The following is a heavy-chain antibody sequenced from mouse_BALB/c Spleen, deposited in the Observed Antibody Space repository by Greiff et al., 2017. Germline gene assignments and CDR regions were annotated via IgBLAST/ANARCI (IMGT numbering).Heavy chain of an antibody. CDR1: GYAFSSYW. V-gene: IGHV1-80*01. CDR2: IYPGDGDT. J-gene: IGHJ3*01. Sequence: QVQLQQSGAELVRPGSSVKISCKASGYAFSSYWMNWVKQRPGQGLEWIGRIYPGDGDTNYNGKFKGKATLTADKSSSTAYMQLSSLTSEDSAVYFCARGGGPAWFAYWGQGTLVTVSA. CDR3: ARGGGPAWFAY.